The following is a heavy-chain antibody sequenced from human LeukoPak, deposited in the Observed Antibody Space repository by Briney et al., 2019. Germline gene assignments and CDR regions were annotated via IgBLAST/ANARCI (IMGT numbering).Heavy chain of an antibody. J-gene: IGHJ4*02. CDR2: ISYDGRNK. D-gene: IGHD2-2*01. V-gene: IGHV3-30*18. CDR1: GFTFSTYN. Sequence: GGSLRLSCAASGFTFSTYNMNWVRQAPGKGLEWVAVISYDGRNKHYPDSVKGRFTISRDISTDTLWLQMDSLRTEDTAVYYCAKGPLRGTAAAIDYWGQGTLVTVSS. CDR3: AKGPLRGTAAAIDY.